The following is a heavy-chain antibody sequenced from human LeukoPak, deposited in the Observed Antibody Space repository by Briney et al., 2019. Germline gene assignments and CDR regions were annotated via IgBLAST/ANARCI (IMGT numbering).Heavy chain of an antibody. V-gene: IGHV3-30*03. CDR2: ISYHGNNR. D-gene: IGHD3-22*01. CDR3: ARCPESSGYDYELDS. CDR1: GFTFSLYG. Sequence: PGRSLRLSCAASGFTFSLYGMHWVGQAPGKGLEWVAVISYHGNNRYYADSVKGRFTISRDNSKNTLYLQMNSLRAEDTAVYYCARCPESSGYDYELDSWGQASSATVSS. J-gene: IGHJ4*02.